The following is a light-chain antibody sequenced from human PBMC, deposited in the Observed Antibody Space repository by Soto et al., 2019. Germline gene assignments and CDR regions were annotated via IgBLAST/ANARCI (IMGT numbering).Light chain of an antibody. J-gene: IGKJ1*01. CDR1: QSVSSSY. Sequence: EIVLTQSPGTLSLSPGERATLSCRASQSVSSSYLVWHQQKPGQAPSLLIYGAFTRATGIPARFSGTGSGTEFTLTISSLQSEDFALYYCQQYNDWPLTFGQGTKVDIK. V-gene: IGKV3-15*01. CDR2: GAF. CDR3: QQYNDWPLT.